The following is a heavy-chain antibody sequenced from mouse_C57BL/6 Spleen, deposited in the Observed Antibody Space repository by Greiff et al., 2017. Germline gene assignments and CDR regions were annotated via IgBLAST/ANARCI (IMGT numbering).Heavy chain of an antibody. CDR1: GFTFSDYG. CDR3: ARLGHYDAMDY. Sequence: EVMLVEPGGGLVKPGGSLKLSCAASGFTFSDYGMHWVRQAPEKGLEWVAYISSGSSTTYYADTVKGRFTLSRDNAKNTLFLQMPSRRSEDTATYYCARLGHYDAMDYWGQGTSVTVSS. J-gene: IGHJ4*01. CDR2: ISSGSSTT. D-gene: IGHD4-1*01. V-gene: IGHV5-17*01.